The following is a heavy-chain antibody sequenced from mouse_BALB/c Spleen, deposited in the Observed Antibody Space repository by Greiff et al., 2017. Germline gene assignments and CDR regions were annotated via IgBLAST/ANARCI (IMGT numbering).Heavy chain of an antibody. CDR3: ARFGILYYYAMDY. CDR1: GYTFTSYW. CDR2: INPSTGYT. D-gene: IGHD1-1*02. V-gene: IGHV1-7*01. J-gene: IGHJ4*01. Sequence: VKLQESGAELAKPGASVKMSCKASGYTFTSYWMHWVKQRPGQGLEWIGYINPSTGYTEYNQKFKDKATLTADKSSSTAYMQLSSLTSEDSAVYYCARFGILYYYAMDYWGQGTSVTVSS.